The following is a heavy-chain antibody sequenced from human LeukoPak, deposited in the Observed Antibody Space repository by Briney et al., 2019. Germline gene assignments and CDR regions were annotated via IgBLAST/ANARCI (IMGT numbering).Heavy chain of an antibody. Sequence: PGGSLRLSCAPSGFTLGDYYMSWIRQAPGKGREWISYISNSGSRTHYADSVKGRFTSSRDNAKNSLYLQMNSLRVEDTAVYYCARDWRNGGLDVWGQGTTVTVSS. CDR3: ARDWRNGGLDV. V-gene: IGHV3-11*01. CDR2: ISNSGSRT. CDR1: GFTLGDYY. D-gene: IGHD2-8*01. J-gene: IGHJ6*02.